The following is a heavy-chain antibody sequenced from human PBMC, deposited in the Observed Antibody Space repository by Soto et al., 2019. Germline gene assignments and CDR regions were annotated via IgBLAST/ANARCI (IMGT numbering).Heavy chain of an antibody. D-gene: IGHD2-15*01. CDR3: ARSKVVVAASPVDP. V-gene: IGHV1-18*01. CDR1: GYTFTSYG. J-gene: IGHJ5*02. CDR2: ISAYNGNT. Sequence: ASVKVSCKASGYTFTSYGISWVRQAPGQGLEWMGWISAYNGNTNYAQKLQGRVTMTTDTSTSTAYMELRSLRSDDTAVYFCARSKVVVAASPVDPWGQGTLVTVSS.